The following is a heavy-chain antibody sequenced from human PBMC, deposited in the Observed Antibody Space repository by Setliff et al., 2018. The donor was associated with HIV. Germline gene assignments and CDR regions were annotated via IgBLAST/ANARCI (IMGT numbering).Heavy chain of an antibody. Sequence: SVKVSCKASGGTFGIYGISWVRQAPGQGLEWMGGTIPMFGTANYAQKSQGRVTITADESTNTGYMELSGLRFEDTAVYYCARESACSSTSCPKVLDYWGQGTLVTVSS. CDR1: GGTFGIYG. CDR2: TIPMFGTA. CDR3: ARESACSSTSCPKVLDY. D-gene: IGHD2-2*01. J-gene: IGHJ4*02. V-gene: IGHV1-69*13.